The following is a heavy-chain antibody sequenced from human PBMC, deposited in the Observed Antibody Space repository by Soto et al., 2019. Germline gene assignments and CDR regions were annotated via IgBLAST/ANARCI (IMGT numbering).Heavy chain of an antibody. CDR3: ARDGWSNYDILTGYYKDDAFDI. V-gene: IGHV3-33*01. J-gene: IGHJ3*02. Sequence: GGSLRLSCAASKSIFTGYGMHWVRQTPGKGLEWVAVIRFDGTYKYYADSVKGRFTISRDNAKNSLYLQMNSLRAEDTAVYYCARDGWSNYDILTGYYKDDAFDIWGQGTMVTVSS. D-gene: IGHD3-9*01. CDR2: IRFDGTYK. CDR1: KSIFTGYG.